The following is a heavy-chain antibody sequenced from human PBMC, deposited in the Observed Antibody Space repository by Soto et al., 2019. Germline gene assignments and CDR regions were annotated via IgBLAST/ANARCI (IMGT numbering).Heavy chain of an antibody. J-gene: IGHJ5*02. CDR3: AKDPDDFWSGYYTVNWFDP. V-gene: IGHV3-23*01. CDR1: GFTFSSYA. D-gene: IGHD3-3*01. CDR2: ISGSGGST. Sequence: GGSLRLSCAASGFTFSSYAMSWVRQAPGKGLEWVSAISGSGGSTYYADSVKGRFTISRDNSKNTLYLQMNSLRAEDTAVYYCAKDPDDFWSGYYTVNWFDPWGQGTLVTVSS.